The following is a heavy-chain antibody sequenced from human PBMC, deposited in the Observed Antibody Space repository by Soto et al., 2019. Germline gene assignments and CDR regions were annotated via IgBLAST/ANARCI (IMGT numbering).Heavy chain of an antibody. J-gene: IGHJ4*02. D-gene: IGHD1-26*01. Sequence: PGGSLRLSCAASGFPFSSYGMHLVRQSPGKGLEWVAFISYDGSKKYYADSVKGRFTISRDNSKNTLYLQMNSLRAEDTAVYYCAKDLSGRYKCPFDYWGQGSLVTVSS. V-gene: IGHV3-30*18. CDR3: AKDLSGRYKCPFDY. CDR1: GFPFSSYG. CDR2: ISYDGSKK.